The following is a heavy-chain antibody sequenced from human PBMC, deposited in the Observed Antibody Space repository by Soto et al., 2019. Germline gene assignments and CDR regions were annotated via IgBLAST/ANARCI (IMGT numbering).Heavy chain of an antibody. CDR3: ASWLKEAGIGGSYYYGMDV. CDR2: IMPIFGRA. CDR1: GGTFSNYA. V-gene: IGHV1-69*12. J-gene: IGHJ6*02. D-gene: IGHD6-19*01. Sequence: QVQLVQSGAEVKKPGSSVKVSCKASGGTFSNYAFSWVRQAPGQGLEWLGGIMPIFGRADYAQKFRGRVTITADESTSPAQMEMSSLRSEDTAVYYCASWLKEAGIGGSYYYGMDVWGQGTTVTVSS.